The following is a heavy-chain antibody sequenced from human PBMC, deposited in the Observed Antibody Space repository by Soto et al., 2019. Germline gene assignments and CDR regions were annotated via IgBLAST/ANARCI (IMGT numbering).Heavy chain of an antibody. J-gene: IGHJ4*02. CDR2: ISAYNGNT. V-gene: IGHV1-18*01. CDR1: GYTYTSYG. Sequence: QVKLVQSGAEVKKSGASVKVSCKASGYTYTSYGISWVRQAPGQGLEWMGWISAYNGNTNYAQKLQGRVTMTTDTSTSTAYMELRSLRSVDTAVYYCARHGLLDYVWGSYRLGYYFDSWGQGTLVTVSS. D-gene: IGHD3-16*02. CDR3: ARHGLLDYVWGSYRLGYYFDS.